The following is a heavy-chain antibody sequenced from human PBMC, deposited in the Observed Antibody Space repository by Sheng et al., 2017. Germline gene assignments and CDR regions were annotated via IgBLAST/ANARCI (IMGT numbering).Heavy chain of an antibody. CDR2: ISSSSSYI. J-gene: IGHJ4*02. V-gene: IGHV3-21*01. Sequence: EVQLVESGGGLVKPGGSLRLSCAASGFTFSSYSMNWVRQAPGKGLEWVSSISSSSSYIYYADSVKGRFTISGDNAKNSLYLQMNSLRAEDTAVYYCARGIVLMVYADLDYWGQGTLVTVSS. D-gene: IGHD2-8*01. CDR1: GFTFSSYS. CDR3: ARGIVLMVYADLDY.